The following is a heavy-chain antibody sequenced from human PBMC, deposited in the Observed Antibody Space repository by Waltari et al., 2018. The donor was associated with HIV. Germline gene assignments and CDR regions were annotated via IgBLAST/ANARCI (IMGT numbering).Heavy chain of an antibody. D-gene: IGHD6-13*01. CDR1: CFTFGDYT. V-gene: IGHV3-43*01. J-gene: IGHJ4*02. Sequence: EVQLVESGGVVVQPGGSLRLSCAAVCFTFGDYTMPWVRQSPGKGLDWVSLISWDGGSTYYADSVKGRFTISRDNSKNSLYLQMNSLRTEDTALYYCAKDRLGYSSSSSMDYWGQGTLVTVSS. CDR2: ISWDGGST. CDR3: AKDRLGYSSSSSMDY.